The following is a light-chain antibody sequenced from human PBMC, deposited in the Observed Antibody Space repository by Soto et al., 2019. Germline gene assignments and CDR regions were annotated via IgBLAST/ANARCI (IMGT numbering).Light chain of an antibody. V-gene: IGLV2-23*03. CDR3: CSYASSSTFV. Sequence: QPVLTQPASVSGSPGQSITISCTGTSSDVGSYNLVSWYQQHPGKAPKLMIYEGDKRPSGVSNRFSGSKSDNTASLTISGLQAEDEADYFCCSYASSSTFVFGGGTKLTVL. CDR2: EGD. CDR1: SSDVGSYNL. J-gene: IGLJ2*01.